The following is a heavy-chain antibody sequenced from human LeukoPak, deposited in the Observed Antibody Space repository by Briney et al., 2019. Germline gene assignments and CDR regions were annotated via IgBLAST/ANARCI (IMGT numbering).Heavy chain of an antibody. CDR3: ARALVGRLGYDAFDI. CDR1: GGSISSGGYY. CDR2: IYYSGST. V-gene: IGHV4-31*03. Sequence: SETLSLTCTVSGGSISSGGYYWSWVRQHPGKGLEWIGHIYYSGSTYYNPSLKSRVTISVDTSKNQFSLKLSSVTAADTAVYYCARALVGRLGYDAFDIWGQGTMVTVSS. J-gene: IGHJ3*02. D-gene: IGHD2-15*01.